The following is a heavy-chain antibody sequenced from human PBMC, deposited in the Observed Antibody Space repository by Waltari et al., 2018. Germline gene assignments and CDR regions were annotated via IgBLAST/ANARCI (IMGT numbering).Heavy chain of an antibody. CDR1: GFTFSSYA. J-gene: IGHJ4*02. CDR3: ASVSSSWYYFDY. D-gene: IGHD6-13*01. Sequence: VQLLESGGGLVQPGGSLRLSCAASGFTFSSYAMSWVRQAPGKGLEWIGYIYYSGSTNYNPSLKSRVTISVDTSKNQFSLKLSSVTAADTAVYYCASVSSSWYYFDYWGQGTLVTVSS. V-gene: IGHV4-59*01. CDR2: IYYSGST.